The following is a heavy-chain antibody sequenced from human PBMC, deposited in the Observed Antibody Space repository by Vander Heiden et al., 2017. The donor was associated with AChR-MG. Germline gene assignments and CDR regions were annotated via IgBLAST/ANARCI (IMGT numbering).Heavy chain of an antibody. CDR1: GYTFTSYA. V-gene: IGHV1-3*01. Sequence: QVQLVQSGAEVKKPGASVKVSCKASGYTFTSYAMHWVRQAPGQRLEWMRWINAGNGNTKYSQKFQGRVTITRDTSASTAYMELSSLRSEDTAVYYCARVLVTAMVKVVGWFDPWGQGTLVTVSS. J-gene: IGHJ5*02. CDR2: INAGNGNT. D-gene: IGHD5-18*01. CDR3: ARVLVTAMVKVVGWFDP.